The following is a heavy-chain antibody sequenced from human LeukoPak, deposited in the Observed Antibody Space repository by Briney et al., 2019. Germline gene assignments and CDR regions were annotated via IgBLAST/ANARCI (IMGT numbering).Heavy chain of an antibody. CDR2: IKSKTDGGTT. D-gene: IGHD2-21*01. CDR1: GFTFSIAW. CDR3: TTDSPFIPFDY. J-gene: IGHJ4*02. V-gene: IGHV3-15*01. Sequence: GGSLRLSCAASGFTFSIAWMSWVRQAPGKGLEWVGRIKSKTDGGTTDYAAPVKGRFTISRDDSKNTLYLQMHSLKTEDTAVYYCTTDSPFIPFDYWGQGTLVTVSS.